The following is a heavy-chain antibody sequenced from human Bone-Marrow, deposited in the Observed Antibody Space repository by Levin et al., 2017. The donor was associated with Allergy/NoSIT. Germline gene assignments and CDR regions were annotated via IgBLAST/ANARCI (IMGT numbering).Heavy chain of an antibody. J-gene: IGHJ5*02. CDR3: ARSGGTATNWFDP. Sequence: SETLSLTCTISGGSISTYYWTWIRQSPGKGLEWIGNVFYTGSTVYNPSLKSRVTMSVDMSKTQFSLKLTSMTAADPAVYYCARSGGTATNWFDPWGQGMLVTVSS. CDR1: GGSISTYY. CDR2: VFYTGST. V-gene: IGHV4-59*01. D-gene: IGHD1-26*01.